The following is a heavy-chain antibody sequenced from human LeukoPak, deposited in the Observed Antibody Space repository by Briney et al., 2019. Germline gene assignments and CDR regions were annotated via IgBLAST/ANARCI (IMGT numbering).Heavy chain of an antibody. CDR3: ARGTGSGWYWAAYGTDV. D-gene: IGHD6-19*01. V-gene: IGHV1-8*01. CDR2: MNPNSGNT. Sequence: ASVKVSCKASGYTFTSYDINWVRQATGQGLEWMGWMNPNSGNTGYAQKFQGRVTMTRNTSISIAYMELSSLRSEDTAVYYCARGTGSGWYWAAYGTDVWGQGTTVTVSS. CDR1: GYTFTSYD. J-gene: IGHJ6*02.